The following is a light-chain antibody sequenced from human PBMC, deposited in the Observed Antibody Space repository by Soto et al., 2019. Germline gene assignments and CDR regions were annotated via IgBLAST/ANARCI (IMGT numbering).Light chain of an antibody. CDR1: QTVRNNY. J-gene: IGKJ1*01. CDR2: DAS. V-gene: IGKV3-20*01. Sequence: EFVLTQSPGTLSLSPGERATLSCRASQTVRNNYLAWYQQKPGQAPRLLIYDASSRATGIPDRFRGSGHGTEFALIISSPEFDDFAVYYCQPYGSPGTFG. CDR3: QPYGSPGT.